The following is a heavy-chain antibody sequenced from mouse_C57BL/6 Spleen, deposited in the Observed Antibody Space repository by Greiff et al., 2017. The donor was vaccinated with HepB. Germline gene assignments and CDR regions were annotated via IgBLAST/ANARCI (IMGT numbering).Heavy chain of an antibody. J-gene: IGHJ3*01. Sequence: QVQLKESGPELVKPGASVKISCKASGYAFSSSWMNWVKQRPGKGLEWIGRIYPGDGDTNYNGKFKGKATLTADKSSSTAYMQLSSLTSEDSAVYFCARGGNYVGFAYWGQGTLVTVSA. CDR3: ARGGNYVGFAY. V-gene: IGHV1-82*01. D-gene: IGHD2-1*01. CDR1: GYAFSSSW. CDR2: IYPGDGDT.